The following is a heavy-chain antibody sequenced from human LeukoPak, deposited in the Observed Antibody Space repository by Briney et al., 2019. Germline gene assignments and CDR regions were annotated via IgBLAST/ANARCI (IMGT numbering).Heavy chain of an antibody. D-gene: IGHD6-13*01. Sequence: PGGSLRLSCAASGFTFSSHWMHWVRQAPGKGLVWVSRINSDGSITTYADSVKGRFTISRDNAKNTLYLQMNSLRAEDTAVYYCTKDIITGFSSGWYFAYWGQGTLVTVSS. J-gene: IGHJ4*02. CDR3: TKDIITGFSSGWYFAY. CDR2: INSDGSIT. CDR1: GFTFSSHW. V-gene: IGHV3-74*03.